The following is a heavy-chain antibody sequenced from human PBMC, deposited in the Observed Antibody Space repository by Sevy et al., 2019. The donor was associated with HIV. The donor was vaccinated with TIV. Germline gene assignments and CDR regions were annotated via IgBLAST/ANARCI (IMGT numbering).Heavy chain of an antibody. Sequence: GGSLRLSCAASGFTFSSYWMSWVRQAPGKGLEWVANIHQDRSEKYYVDSVKGRFTISRDNAKNSLYLQMNSLRAEDTAVYYCARGLLSRYVVVPAAMPAADYWGQGTLVTVSS. CDR3: ARGLLSRYVVVPAAMPAADY. V-gene: IGHV3-7*01. D-gene: IGHD2-2*01. CDR2: IHQDRSEK. J-gene: IGHJ4*02. CDR1: GFTFSSYW.